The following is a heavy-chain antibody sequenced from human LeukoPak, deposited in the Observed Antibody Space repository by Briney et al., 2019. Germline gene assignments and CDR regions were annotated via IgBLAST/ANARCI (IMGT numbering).Heavy chain of an antibody. CDR2: INPNSGGT. Sequence: ASVKVSCKASGYTFTGYYMHWVRQAPGQGLEWMGWINPNSGGTNYAQKFQGRVTMTRDTSISTAYMELSRLRSDDTAVYHCARWESYDSSGYRTPRFDYWGQGTLVTVSS. CDR1: GYTFTGYY. CDR3: ARWESYDSSGYRTPRFDY. V-gene: IGHV1-2*02. J-gene: IGHJ4*02. D-gene: IGHD3-22*01.